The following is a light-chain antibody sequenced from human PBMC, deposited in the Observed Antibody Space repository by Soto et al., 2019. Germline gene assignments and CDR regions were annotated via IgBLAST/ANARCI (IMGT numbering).Light chain of an antibody. J-gene: IGKJ5*01. V-gene: IGKV1-9*01. CDR1: QGISSY. CDR2: AAS. Sequence: DIQLTQSPSFLSASVGDRVTITCRASQGISSYLAWYQQKPGKAPNLLIFAASTLQSGVTSRVSGSGSGTEFILTISSLQPEDFATYYCQHVYSYPLTFGQGTRLEIK. CDR3: QHVYSYPLT.